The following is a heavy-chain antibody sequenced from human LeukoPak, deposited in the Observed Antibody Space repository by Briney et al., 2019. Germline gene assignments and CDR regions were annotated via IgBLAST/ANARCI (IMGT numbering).Heavy chain of an antibody. Sequence: PGGSLRLSCAASGFIFSSYAMSWVRQAPGKGLEWVSYISSTSSSIYYADSVKGRFTISGDNAKNSLYLQMSSLRAEDTGVYYCARALGYSYGYVIDYWGQGTLVTVSS. V-gene: IGHV3-48*01. CDR3: ARALGYSYGYVIDY. D-gene: IGHD5-18*01. CDR2: ISSTSSSI. CDR1: GFIFSSYA. J-gene: IGHJ4*02.